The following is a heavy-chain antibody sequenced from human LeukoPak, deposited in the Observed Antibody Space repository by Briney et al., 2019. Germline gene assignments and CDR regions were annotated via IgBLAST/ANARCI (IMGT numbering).Heavy chain of an antibody. CDR2: IFYSGTT. Sequence: SETLSLTCAVYGGSFSGYYWSWIRQHPGKGLEWIGYIFYSGTTYYNPSLKSRVSISVDTSKNQFYLKVSSVTAADTAVYYCAREGYCTATSCYPDYWGQGTLVTVSS. CDR1: GGSFSGYY. V-gene: IGHV4-31*11. CDR3: AREGYCTATSCYPDY. J-gene: IGHJ4*02. D-gene: IGHD2-2*01.